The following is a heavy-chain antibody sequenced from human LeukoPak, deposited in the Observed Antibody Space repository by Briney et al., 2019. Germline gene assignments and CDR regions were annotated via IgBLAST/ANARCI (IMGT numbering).Heavy chain of an antibody. Sequence: GGSLRLSCAASGFTFTTYWMTWVRQAPGKGLEWVAFIRYDGSNKYYADSVKGRFTISRDNSKNTLYLQMNSLRAEDTAVYYCVKSRGFVVVPAAIGHWGQGTLVTVSS. CDR1: GFTFTTYW. J-gene: IGHJ4*02. D-gene: IGHD2-2*02. V-gene: IGHV3-30*02. CDR2: IRYDGSNK. CDR3: VKSRGFVVVPAAIGH.